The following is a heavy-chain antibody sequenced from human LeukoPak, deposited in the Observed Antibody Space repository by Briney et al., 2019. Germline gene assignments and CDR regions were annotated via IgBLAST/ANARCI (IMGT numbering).Heavy chain of an antibody. Sequence: GGSLRLSCAASGFTFSRYWMSWVRQAPGKGLEWVANIIQDGSEKYYVDSVKGRFTISRDNAKNSLYLQMNSLRAEDTAAYYCARDVGVDYWGQGTLVTVSS. CDR3: ARDVGVDY. V-gene: IGHV3-7*01. CDR2: IIQDGSEK. J-gene: IGHJ4*02. CDR1: GFTFSRYW. D-gene: IGHD1-26*01.